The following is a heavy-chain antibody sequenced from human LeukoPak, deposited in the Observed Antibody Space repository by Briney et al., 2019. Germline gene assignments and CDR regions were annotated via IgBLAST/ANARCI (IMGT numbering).Heavy chain of an antibody. CDR3: ARAAGSGSRDYFDY. CDR2: INPNSGGT. J-gene: IGHJ4*02. D-gene: IGHD6-19*01. V-gene: IGHV1-2*02. CDR1: GYIFTGYY. Sequence: ASVKVSCKASGYIFTGYYMHWVRQAPGQGLEWMGWINPNSGGTNYAQKFQGRVTMTRDTSISTAYMELSGLRSDDTAVYYCARAAGSGSRDYFDYWGQGTLVTVSS.